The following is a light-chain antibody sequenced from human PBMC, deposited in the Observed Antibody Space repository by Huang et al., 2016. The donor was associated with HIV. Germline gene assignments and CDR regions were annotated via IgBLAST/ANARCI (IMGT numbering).Light chain of an antibody. CDR3: QQHFTSPA. Sequence: DIVMTQSPDSLAVSLGERATIHCKSSRSVLYNSNNKHYLSWYQQKPGQPPKLLIYWATIRKSGVPDRLRGSGSATDFTLTISSLQAEDVAVYYCQQHFTSPAFGQGTKVEIK. V-gene: IGKV4-1*01. CDR2: WAT. CDR1: RSVLYNSNNKHY. J-gene: IGKJ1*01.